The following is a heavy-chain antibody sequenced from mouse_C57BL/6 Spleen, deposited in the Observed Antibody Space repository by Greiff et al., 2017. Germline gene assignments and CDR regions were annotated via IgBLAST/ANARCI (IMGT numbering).Heavy chain of an antibody. J-gene: IGHJ1*03. CDR2: ISNGGGST. D-gene: IGHD1-1*01. Sequence: EVKLMESGGGLVQPGGSLKLSCAASGFTFSDYYMYWVRQTPEKRLEWVAYISNGGGSTYYPDTVKGRFTISRDNAKNTLYLQMGRLKSEETAMYYCARHRGYGSIHWYFDVWGTGTTVTVSS. CDR1: GFTFSDYY. V-gene: IGHV5-12*01. CDR3: ARHRGYGSIHWYFDV.